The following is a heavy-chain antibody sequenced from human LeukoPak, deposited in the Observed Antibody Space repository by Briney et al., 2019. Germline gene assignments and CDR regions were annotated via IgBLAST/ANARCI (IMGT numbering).Heavy chain of an antibody. V-gene: IGHV3-48*01. CDR1: GFSFTAYS. Sequence: PGGSLRLSCAASGFSFTAYSMNWVRPAPGRGLEWISYIGPGGDIYYADSVTGRFTVSRDTAKNSLYLQMNGLRVEDTAVYYCARRFDSWGQGTLVTVPS. CDR3: ARRFDS. J-gene: IGHJ4*02. CDR2: IGPGGDI.